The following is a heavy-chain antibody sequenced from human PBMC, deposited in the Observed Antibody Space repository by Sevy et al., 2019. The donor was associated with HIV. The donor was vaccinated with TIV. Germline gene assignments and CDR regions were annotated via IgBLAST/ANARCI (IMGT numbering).Heavy chain of an antibody. CDR2: FKSKTDGGTT. V-gene: IGHV3-15*01. J-gene: IGHJ1*01. CDR1: GFTFSNVW. D-gene: IGHD3-16*01. CDR3: TTGGSLFQH. Sequence: GGSLRLSCVASGFTFSNVWMSWVRQAPGKGLEWVGHFKSKTDGGTTDYAAPVRGRFTISRDDSKNTLYLQMTSLKTEDTAVYYCTTGGSLFQHWGQGTLVTVSS.